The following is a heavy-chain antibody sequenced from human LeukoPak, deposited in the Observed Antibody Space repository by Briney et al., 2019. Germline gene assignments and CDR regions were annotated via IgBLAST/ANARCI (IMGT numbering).Heavy chain of an antibody. Sequence: QSGGSLRLSCAASGFTFSGYEVNWVRRAPGKGLEWISYISSRGSTIYYADSVKGRFTISRDNAKNSLYLQMNSLRAEDTAVYYCASGAYRDYFDYWGQGTLVTVSS. J-gene: IGHJ4*02. CDR2: ISSRGSTI. V-gene: IGHV3-48*03. D-gene: IGHD1-26*01. CDR3: ASGAYRDYFDY. CDR1: GFTFSGYE.